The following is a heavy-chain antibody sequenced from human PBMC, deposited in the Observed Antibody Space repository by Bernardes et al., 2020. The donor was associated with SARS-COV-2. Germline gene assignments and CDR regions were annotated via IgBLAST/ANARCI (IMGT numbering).Heavy chain of an antibody. V-gene: IGHV2-70*01. J-gene: IGHJ6*02. Sequence: LVKPTQTFTLTCTFSGFSLSTSGMCVSWIRQPPGKALEWLALIDWDDDKYYSTSLKTRLTISKDTSKNQVVLTMTNMDPVDTATYYCARIRLYGDYPLGYYYYYGMDVWGQGTTVTVSS. CDR3: ARIRLYGDYPLGYYYYYGMDV. CDR1: GFSLSTSGMC. CDR2: IDWDDDK. D-gene: IGHD4-17*01.